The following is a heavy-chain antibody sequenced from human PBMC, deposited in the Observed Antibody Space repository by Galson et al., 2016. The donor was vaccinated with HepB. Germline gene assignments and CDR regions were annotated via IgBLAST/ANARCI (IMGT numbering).Heavy chain of an antibody. CDR1: GYTFTSYD. CDR2: MNPNSGIT. Sequence: SVKVSCKASGYTFTSYDINWERQATGQGLEWMGWMNPNSGITGYAQKFQGRVTLTRDTSISTAYMELSSLKSEDTAVYYCARTPPNGDIDHWGQGTLVSVSS. CDR3: ARTPPNGDIDH. J-gene: IGHJ4*02. D-gene: IGHD4-17*01. V-gene: IGHV1-8*01.